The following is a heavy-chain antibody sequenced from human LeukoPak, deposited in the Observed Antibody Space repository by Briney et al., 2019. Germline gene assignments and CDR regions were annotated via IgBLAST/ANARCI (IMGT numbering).Heavy chain of an antibody. Sequence: GGSLRLSCAASAFTFSSHAMSWVRQTPGKGPEWVSAISAGGDNIHYADSVKGRFTISRDNSKNTLYLHMNSLRAEDTALYYCAKRGDSGACNDYWGQGTLVTVSS. CDR3: AKRGDSGACNDY. D-gene: IGHD2-21*01. J-gene: IGHJ4*02. V-gene: IGHV3-23*01. CDR2: ISAGGDNI. CDR1: AFTFSSHA.